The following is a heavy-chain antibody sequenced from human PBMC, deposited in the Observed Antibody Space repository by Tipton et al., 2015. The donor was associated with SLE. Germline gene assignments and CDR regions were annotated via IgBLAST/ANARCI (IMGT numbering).Heavy chain of an antibody. CDR3: AKDSSGYYHFDS. V-gene: IGHV4-59*01. Sequence: TLSLTCTVSGGSIRSYYWSWIRQSPGKGLEWIGNIDIGGFNYNPSLESRGTISLDTPKNQFSLKLSSVTAADTAVYYCAKDSSGYYHFDSWGPGTLVTVSS. CDR2: IDIGGF. J-gene: IGHJ4*02. D-gene: IGHD3-22*01. CDR1: GGSIRSYY.